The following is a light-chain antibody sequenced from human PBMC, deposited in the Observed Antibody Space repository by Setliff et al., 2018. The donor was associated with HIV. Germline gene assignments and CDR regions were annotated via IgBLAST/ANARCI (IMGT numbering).Light chain of an antibody. CDR1: ISNIGSNT. V-gene: IGLV1-44*01. Sequence: QSVLTQPPSASGTPGRSITISCSGSISNIGSNTVNWYQQLPGTAPKLLMYGVDQRPSGVPDRFSASKSGTSASLAISGLQSEDEADYYCAAWDGSLNAYLFGTGTKVTVL. CDR3: AAWDGSLNAYL. J-gene: IGLJ1*01. CDR2: GVD.